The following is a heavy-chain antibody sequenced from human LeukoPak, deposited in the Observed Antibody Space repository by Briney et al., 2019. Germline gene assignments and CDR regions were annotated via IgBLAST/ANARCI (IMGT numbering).Heavy chain of an antibody. Sequence: SETLSLTCTVSGGSISSYYWSWIRQPPGKGLEWIGYIYYSGSTNYNPSLKSRVTISVDTSKNQFSLKLSSVTAADTAVYYCARVRPRGWLDPWGQGTLVTVSS. CDR1: GGSISSYY. J-gene: IGHJ5*02. V-gene: IGHV4-59*01. CDR2: IYYSGST. CDR3: ARVRPRGWLDP. D-gene: IGHD3-10*01.